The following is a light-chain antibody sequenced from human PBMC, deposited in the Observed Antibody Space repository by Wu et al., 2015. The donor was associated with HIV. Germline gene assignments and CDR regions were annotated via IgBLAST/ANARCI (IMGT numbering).Light chain of an antibody. CDR3: QQYNSSPYN. Sequence: DIVLTQSPDTLSLSPGERATLSCRVSESISGYLAWFQQRPGQPPTLLIYGASSRAVGIPDRFSGSGSGTDFSLTISRLEPEDFAVYYCQQYNSSPYNFGQGTKLEIK. CDR2: GAS. CDR1: ESISGY. J-gene: IGKJ2*01. V-gene: IGKV3-20*01.